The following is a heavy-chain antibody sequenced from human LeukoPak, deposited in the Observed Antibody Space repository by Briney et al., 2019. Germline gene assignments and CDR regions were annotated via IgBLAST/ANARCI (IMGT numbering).Heavy chain of an antibody. CDR2: IYYSGST. J-gene: IGHJ4*02. CDR3: ATRLGYCTNGVCYYYFDY. D-gene: IGHD2-8*01. CDR1: GGSISSYY. Sequence: SETLSLTCTLSGGSISSYYWSWIRQPPGKGLEWMGYIYYSGSTNYNPSLKSRVTISVDTSKNQFSLKLSSVTAAGTAVYYCATRLGYCTNGVCYYYFDYWGQGTLVTVSS. V-gene: IGHV4-59*01.